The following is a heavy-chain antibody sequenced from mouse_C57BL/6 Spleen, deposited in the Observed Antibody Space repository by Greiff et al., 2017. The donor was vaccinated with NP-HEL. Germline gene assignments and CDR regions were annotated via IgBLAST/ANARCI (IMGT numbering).Heavy chain of an antibody. J-gene: IGHJ3*01. CDR2: IDPETGGT. CDR1: GYTFTDYE. CDR3: TRGGGSGWFAD. D-gene: IGHD3-2*02. V-gene: IGHV1-15*01. Sequence: VKLVESGAELVRPGASVTLSCKASGYTFTDYEMHWVKQTPVHGLEWIGAIDPETGGTAYNQKFKGKAILTADTSSSTAYMELRSLTSEDSAVYYCTRGGGSGWFADWGQGTLVTVAA.